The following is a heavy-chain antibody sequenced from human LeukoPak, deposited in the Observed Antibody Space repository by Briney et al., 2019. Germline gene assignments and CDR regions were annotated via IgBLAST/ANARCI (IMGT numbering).Heavy chain of an antibody. CDR1: GGTFSSYV. D-gene: IGHD2-2*01. CDR3: ARALLRYCSSTSCYWFDP. Sequence: SVKVSCKASGGTFSSYVISWVRQAPGQGLEWMGGIIPIFGTANYAQKFQGRVTITADESTGTAYMELSSLRSEDTAVYYCARALLRYCSSTSCYWFDPWGQGTLVTVSS. J-gene: IGHJ5*02. V-gene: IGHV1-69*13. CDR2: IIPIFGTA.